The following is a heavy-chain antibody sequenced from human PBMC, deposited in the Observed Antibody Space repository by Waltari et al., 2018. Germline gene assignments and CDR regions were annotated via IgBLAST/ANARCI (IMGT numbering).Heavy chain of an antibody. CDR2: ISYDGSNK. CDR1: GFTFCSYA. CDR3: ARDYYSSGSFDY. J-gene: IGHJ4*02. Sequence: QVQLVESGGGVVQPGRSLRLSCAASGFTFCSYAMHWVRQAPGKGLEWVAVISYDGSNKYYADSVKGRFTISRDNSKNTLYLQMNSLRAEDTAVYYCARDYYSSGSFDYWGQGTLVTVSS. V-gene: IGHV3-30*01. D-gene: IGHD6-19*01.